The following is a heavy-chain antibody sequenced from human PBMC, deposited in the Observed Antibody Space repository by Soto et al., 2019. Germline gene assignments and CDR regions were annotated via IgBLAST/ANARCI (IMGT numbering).Heavy chain of an antibody. CDR1: GGSFGGYC. CDR2: INHSGRT. CDR3: ARGRKYYDFWSGYSHPRYYFNY. J-gene: IGHJ4*02. D-gene: IGHD3-3*01. V-gene: IGHV4-34*01. Sequence: SETLSLTCAVYGGSFGGYCWSWIRQPPGKGLEWIGEINHSGRTNYSPSLKSRVTISVDTSKSQFSLKLSSVTAADTAVYYCARGRKYYDFWSGYSHPRYYFNYWGQGTLVTVSS.